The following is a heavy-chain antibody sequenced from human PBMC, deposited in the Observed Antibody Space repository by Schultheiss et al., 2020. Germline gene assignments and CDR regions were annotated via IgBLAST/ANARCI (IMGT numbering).Heavy chain of an antibody. CDR3: ARGLGHGGTVTTDLLDY. J-gene: IGHJ4*02. Sequence: GGSLRLSCAASGFTFSSYSMNWVRQAPGKGLEWVSYISSSSSTIYYADSVKGRFTISRDNAKNSLYLQMNSLRDEDTAVYYCARGLGHGGTVTTDLLDYWGQGTLVTVSS. V-gene: IGHV3-48*02. CDR2: ISSSSSTI. CDR1: GFTFSSYS. D-gene: IGHD4-17*01.